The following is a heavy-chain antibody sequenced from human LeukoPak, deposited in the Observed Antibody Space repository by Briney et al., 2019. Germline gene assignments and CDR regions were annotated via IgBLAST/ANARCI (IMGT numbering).Heavy chain of an antibody. D-gene: IGHD1-26*01. CDR3: AREMGGLDWFDP. Sequence: SETLSLTCTVSGGSISTYHWSWIRQPPGKGLEWIGYIYYSGSTNYNPSLKGRVTISVDTSKNQFSLNLRSVTAADTAVYYCAREMGGLDWFDPWGQGTLVTVSS. CDR2: IYYSGST. CDR1: GGSISTYH. V-gene: IGHV4-59*01. J-gene: IGHJ5*02.